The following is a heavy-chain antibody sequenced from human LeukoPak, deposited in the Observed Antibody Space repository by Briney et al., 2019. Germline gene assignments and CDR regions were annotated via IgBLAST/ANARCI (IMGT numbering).Heavy chain of an antibody. Sequence: SETLSLTCTVSGDSITSYYWNWVRQPPGKGLEWIGYIHYTGKNYYNPSLKSRVTMSVDMSKSQFSLKLSSVTAVDTAVYYCASEVDYWGQGTLVTVSS. CDR2: IHYTGKN. V-gene: IGHV4-59*01. J-gene: IGHJ4*02. CDR1: GDSITSYY. CDR3: ASEVDY.